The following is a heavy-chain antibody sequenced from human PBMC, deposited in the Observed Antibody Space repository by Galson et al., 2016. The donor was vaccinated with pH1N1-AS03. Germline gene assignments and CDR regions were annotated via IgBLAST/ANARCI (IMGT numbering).Heavy chain of an antibody. J-gene: IGHJ3*02. CDR2: IYSGVSADT. CDR1: GYSFVSYW. D-gene: IGHD5-18*01. V-gene: IGHV5-51*01. Sequence: QSGAEVKKPGESLKTSCKGSGYSFVSYWIGWVRQMPGKGLEWMGVIYSGVSADTRYSPSFQGKVTISSDKSISTAYLQWSSLKASDSACYYCARTSGYSSHWALDIWGQGTMVTVSS. CDR3: ARTSGYSSHWALDI.